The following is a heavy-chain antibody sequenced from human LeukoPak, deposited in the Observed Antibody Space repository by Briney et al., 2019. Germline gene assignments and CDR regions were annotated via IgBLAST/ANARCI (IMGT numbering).Heavy chain of an antibody. CDR2: ISYDGSNK. D-gene: IGHD2-15*01. Sequence: GGSLRLSCAASGFTFSRYGMHWVRQAPGKGLEWVAVISYDGSNKYYADSVKGRFTISRDNSKSTLYLQMNSLRAEDTAVYYCAKVRRYCSGGSCYGFDYWGQGTLVTVSS. CDR1: GFTFSRYG. J-gene: IGHJ4*02. V-gene: IGHV3-30*18. CDR3: AKVRRYCSGGSCYGFDY.